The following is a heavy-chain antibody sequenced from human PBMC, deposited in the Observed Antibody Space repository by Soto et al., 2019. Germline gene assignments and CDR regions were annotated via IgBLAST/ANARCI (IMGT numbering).Heavy chain of an antibody. CDR3: ASIEYSSSSYNYYYGMDV. CDR1: GGTFSSYA. CDR2: IIPIFGTA. D-gene: IGHD6-6*01. J-gene: IGHJ6*02. Sequence: ASVKVSCKASGGTFSSYAISWVRQAPGQGLEWMGGIIPIFGTANYAQKFQGRVTITADKSTSTAYMELSSLRSEDTAVYYCASIEYSSSSYNYYYGMDVWGQGTTVTVSS. V-gene: IGHV1-69*06.